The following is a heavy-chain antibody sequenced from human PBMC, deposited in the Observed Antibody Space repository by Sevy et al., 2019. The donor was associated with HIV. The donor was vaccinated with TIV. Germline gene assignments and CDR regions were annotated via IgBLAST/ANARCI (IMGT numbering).Heavy chain of an antibody. CDR2: ISYDGSNK. V-gene: IGHV3-30-3*01. D-gene: IGHD5-12*01. CDR1: GFTFSSYA. CDR3: AREVLPRWLRYYFDY. J-gene: IGHJ4*02. Sequence: GGSLRLSCAASGFTFSSYAMHWVRQAPGKGLEWVAVISYDGSNKYYADSVKGRFTISRDNSKNTLYLQMNSLRAEDTAVYYCAREVLPRWLRYYFDYWGQGTLVTVSS.